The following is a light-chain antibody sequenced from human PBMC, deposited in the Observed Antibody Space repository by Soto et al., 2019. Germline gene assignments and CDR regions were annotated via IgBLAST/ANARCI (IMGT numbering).Light chain of an antibody. CDR3: QQRKNWPPIT. CDR1: QNVDKF. V-gene: IGKV3-11*01. J-gene: IGKJ5*01. CDR2: DSS. Sequence: EIALTQSPATLSLSPGETATLSCRASQNVDKFLAWYQQRPGQPPRLLIFDSSNRATGVPVRFSASGSGTVFTLTIGSLEPEDSAVYYCQQRKNWPPITFGQGTRVEIK.